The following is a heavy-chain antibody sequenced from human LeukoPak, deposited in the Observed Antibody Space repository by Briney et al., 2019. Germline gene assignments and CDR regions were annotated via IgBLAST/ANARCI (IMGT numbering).Heavy chain of an antibody. V-gene: IGHV4-34*01. J-gene: IGHJ4*02. Sequence: SETLSLTCAVYGGSFSGYYWSWIRQPPGKGLEWIGEINHSGSTNYNPSHKGRVTISVDTSKNQFSLKLSSVTAADTAVYYCARDRYCSGGSCPNFDYWGQGTLVTVSS. CDR3: ARDRYCSGGSCPNFDY. CDR1: GGSFSGYY. CDR2: INHSGST. D-gene: IGHD2-15*01.